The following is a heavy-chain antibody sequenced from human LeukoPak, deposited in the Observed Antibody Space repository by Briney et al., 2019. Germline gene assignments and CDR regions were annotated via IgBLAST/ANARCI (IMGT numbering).Heavy chain of an antibody. J-gene: IGHJ4*02. V-gene: IGHV1-18*01. CDR1: GYTFTSYG. Sequence: ASVKVSCKASGYTFTSYGISWVRQAPGQGLEWMGWISAYNGNTNYAQKLQGRDTMTTDTSTSTAYMELRSLRSDDTAVYYCARGEHYYDSSGFDYWGQGTLVTVSS. CDR3: ARGEHYYDSSGFDY. CDR2: ISAYNGNT. D-gene: IGHD3-22*01.